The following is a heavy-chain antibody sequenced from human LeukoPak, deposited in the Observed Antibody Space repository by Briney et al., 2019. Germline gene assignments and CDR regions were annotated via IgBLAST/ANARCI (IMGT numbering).Heavy chain of an antibody. CDR1: GGXISSGGYY. CDR3: ARLLYYYDSSGYGNFDY. Sequence: PSETLSLTCTVSGGXISSGGYYWSWIRQHPGKSLEWIGYIYYSGSTYYNPSLKSRVTISVDTSKNQFSLKLSSVTAADTAVYYCARLLYYYDSSGYGNFDYWGQGTLVTVSS. CDR2: IYYSGST. D-gene: IGHD3-22*01. J-gene: IGHJ4*02. V-gene: IGHV4-31*03.